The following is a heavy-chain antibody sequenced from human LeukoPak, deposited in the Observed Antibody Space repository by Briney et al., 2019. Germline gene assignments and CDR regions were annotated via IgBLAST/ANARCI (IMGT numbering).Heavy chain of an antibody. D-gene: IGHD6-13*01. V-gene: IGHV3-7*01. CDR1: GFTFSSYW. J-gene: IGHJ4*02. CDR2: IKQDGSER. Sequence: GGPLRLSCAASGFTFSSYWMSWVRQAPGKGLEWVANIKQDGSERYYVDSVKGRFTISRDNAKNSLYLQMNSLRAEDTAVYYCARDRYSSSWYYPEYYFDYWGQGTLVTVSS. CDR3: ARDRYSSSWYYPEYYFDY.